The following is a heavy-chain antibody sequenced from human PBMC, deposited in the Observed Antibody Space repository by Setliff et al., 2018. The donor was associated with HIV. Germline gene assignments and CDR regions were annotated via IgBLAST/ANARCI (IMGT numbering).Heavy chain of an antibody. CDR3: AKDQVAVDSVARWRKEYFMDV. D-gene: IGHD5-12*01. J-gene: IGHJ6*03. CDR1: GFTFSRYA. CDR2: ISGSGGST. V-gene: IGHV3-23*01. Sequence: PVGSLRLSCAASGFTFSRYAMSWVRQAPGKGLEWVSSISGSGGSTYYAESVKGRFTISRDNSKNTLYLQMNSLRPEDTAVYYCAKDQVAVDSVARWRKEYFMDVWGKGTTVTVSS.